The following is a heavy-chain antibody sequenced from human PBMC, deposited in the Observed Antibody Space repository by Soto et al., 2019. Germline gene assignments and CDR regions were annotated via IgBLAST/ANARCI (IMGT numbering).Heavy chain of an antibody. CDR3: ARVDSGSYYFYGMDV. CDR1: GFTVSSNY. D-gene: IGHD1-26*01. Sequence: GGSLRLSCAASGFTVSSNYMSWVRQAPGKGLEWVSVIYSGGSTYYADSVKGRFTISRDNSKNTLYLQMNSLRGEDTAVYYCARVDSGSYYFYGMDVWGQGTTVTVSS. J-gene: IGHJ6*02. V-gene: IGHV3-66*01. CDR2: IYSGGST.